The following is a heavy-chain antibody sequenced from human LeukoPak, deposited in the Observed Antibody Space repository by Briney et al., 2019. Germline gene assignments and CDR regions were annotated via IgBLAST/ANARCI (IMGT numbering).Heavy chain of an antibody. Sequence: GESLKISCKGSGYSFTSYRIGWVRQMPGKGLEWMGIIYPGDSDTRYSPSFQGQVTISADKSISTAYLQWSSLKASDTAMYYCARRDGSGSYRDYNWFDPWGQGTLVTVSS. CDR1: GYSFTSYR. J-gene: IGHJ5*02. D-gene: IGHD3-10*01. V-gene: IGHV5-51*01. CDR2: IYPGDSDT. CDR3: ARRDGSGSYRDYNWFDP.